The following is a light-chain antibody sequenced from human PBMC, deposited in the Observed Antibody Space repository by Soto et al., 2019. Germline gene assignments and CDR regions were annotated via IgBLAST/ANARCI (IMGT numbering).Light chain of an antibody. J-gene: IGKJ4*01. Sequence: DIQITQCSSSLSAYVGDRVTMTCRASQAISNYLAWYQQKPGKAPTLLIHAASTLQSGVSSRFSGSGSGTDFTLTIGSLQPEDVATYYCQKDNSGPLTFGGGTKVDIK. CDR3: QKDNSGPLT. V-gene: IGKV1-27*01. CDR1: QAISNY. CDR2: AAS.